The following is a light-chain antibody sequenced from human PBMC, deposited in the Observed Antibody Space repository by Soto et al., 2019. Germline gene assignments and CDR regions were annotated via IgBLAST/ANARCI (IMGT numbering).Light chain of an antibody. J-gene: IGKJ4*01. CDR1: QSISSW. CDR3: QQHNSFPVT. Sequence: DIQMTQSPSTLSASVGDRVTITCRASQSISSWLAWYQQKPGKAPKLLIYKASSLESGVPSRFSGSGSGTEFTLTISSLQPDDFATYYCQQHNSFPVTLGGGTKVEIK. V-gene: IGKV1-5*03. CDR2: KAS.